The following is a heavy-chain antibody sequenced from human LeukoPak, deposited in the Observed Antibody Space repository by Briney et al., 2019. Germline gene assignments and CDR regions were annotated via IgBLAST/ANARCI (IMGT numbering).Heavy chain of an antibody. D-gene: IGHD3-22*01. CDR2: ISAYNGNT. J-gene: IGHJ4*02. CDR3: ARLSYYYDSSGYCDY. V-gene: IGHV1-18*01. CDR1: GYTFTSYG. Sequence: ASVKVSCKASGYTFTSYGISWVRQAPGQGLEWMGWISAYNGNTNYARKLQGRVTMTTDTSTSTAYMELRSLRSDDTAVYYCARLSYYYDSSGYCDYWGQGTLVTVSS.